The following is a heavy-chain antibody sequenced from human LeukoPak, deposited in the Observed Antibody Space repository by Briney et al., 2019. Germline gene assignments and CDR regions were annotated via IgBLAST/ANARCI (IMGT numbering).Heavy chain of an antibody. D-gene: IGHD3-22*01. CDR3: ARAGASGYYDSSGYYY. J-gene: IGHJ3*01. CDR1: GFTFSSYS. Sequence: GGSLRLSCAASGFTFSSYSMNWVRQAPGKGLEWVSSISSSSSYIYYADSVKGRFTISRDNAKNPLYLQMNSLGAEDTAVYYCARAGASGYYDSSGYYYWGQGTMVTVSS. CDR2: ISSSSSYI. V-gene: IGHV3-21*01.